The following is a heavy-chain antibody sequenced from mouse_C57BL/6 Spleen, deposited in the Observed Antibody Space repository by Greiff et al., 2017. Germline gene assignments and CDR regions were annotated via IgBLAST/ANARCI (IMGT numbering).Heavy chain of an antibody. D-gene: IGHD2-2*01. CDR2: YPGSGNTY. J-gene: IGHJ3*01. V-gene: IGHV1-83*01. CDR3: RGKIDYGYDGGFAY. Sequence: VQLQQSGPELVKPGASVKMSCKASGYTFTDYYMHWVKQKPGKGLEWIGEIYPGSGNTYYNEKFKGKATLAADTSSSTAYMQLSSLTSEDSAVYFCERGKIDYGYDGGFAYWGQGTLVTVSA. CDR1: YTFTDYYM.